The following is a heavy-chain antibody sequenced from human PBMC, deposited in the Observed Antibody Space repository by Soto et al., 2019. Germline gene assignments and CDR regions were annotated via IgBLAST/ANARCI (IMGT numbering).Heavy chain of an antibody. V-gene: IGHV3-48*02. D-gene: IGHD3-10*01. CDR3: ARRITMVRGPYYYYGLDV. J-gene: IGHJ6*02. Sequence: PGGSLRLCCAASEFTFSSHAMNWVRQAPGKGLEWVSFISSTSSTKNYADSVKGRFTISRDNAKNSLYLQMSSLRDEDTAVYYCARRITMVRGPYYYYGLDVWGQGTTVTVSS. CDR2: ISSTSSTK. CDR1: EFTFSSHA.